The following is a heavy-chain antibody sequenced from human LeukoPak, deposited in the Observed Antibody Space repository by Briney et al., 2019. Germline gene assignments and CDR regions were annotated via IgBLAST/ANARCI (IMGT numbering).Heavy chain of an antibody. J-gene: IGHJ3*02. D-gene: IGHD2-21*02. V-gene: IGHV3-48*02. CDR2: ISSSSSTI. Sequence: GGPLRLSCAASGFTFSSYSMNWVRQAPGKGLEWVSYISSSSSTIYYADSVKGRFTISRDNAKNSLYLQMNSLRDEDTAVYYCARDLTLTATAHDAFDIWGQGTMVTVSS. CDR3: ARDLTLTATAHDAFDI. CDR1: GFTFSSYS.